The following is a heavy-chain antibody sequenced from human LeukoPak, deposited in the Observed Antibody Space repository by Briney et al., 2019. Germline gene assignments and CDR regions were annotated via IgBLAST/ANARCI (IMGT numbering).Heavy chain of an antibody. CDR3: ATRVTADSYDASDI. Sequence: GGSLRLFCAASGFIFRRLSMIWVRQAPGKGLEWVASISSTSNHKYHADSVKGRFTISRDNDKNSLYLQMNSLRAAATALYSCATRVTADSYDASDIWGQGTMVTVSS. J-gene: IGHJ3*02. D-gene: IGHD6-13*01. CDR1: GFIFRRLS. CDR2: ISSTSNHK. V-gene: IGHV3-21*06.